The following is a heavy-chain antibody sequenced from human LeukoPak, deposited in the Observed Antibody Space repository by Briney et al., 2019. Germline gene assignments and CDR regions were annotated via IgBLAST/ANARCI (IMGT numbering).Heavy chain of an antibody. V-gene: IGHV3-23*01. D-gene: IGHD2-2*01. CDR2: ISGSGGST. J-gene: IGHJ1*01. Sequence: GGSLRLSCAASGFTFSSYAMSWVRQAPGKGLEWVSGISGSGGSTYYVDSVRGRFTISRDKSKNTVSLQMNSLRVDDTAIYYCAKGPAAIGYFQDWGQGTLVTVSS. CDR1: GFTFSSYA. CDR3: AKGPAAIGYFQD.